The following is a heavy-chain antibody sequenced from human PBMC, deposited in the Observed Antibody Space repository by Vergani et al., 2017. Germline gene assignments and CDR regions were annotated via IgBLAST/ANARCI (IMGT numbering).Heavy chain of an antibody. CDR1: GGSISSSSYY. D-gene: IGHD3-22*01. CDR2: IYYSGST. V-gene: IGHV4-39*01. CDR3: ARHTYYYDSSGYYQFDY. J-gene: IGHJ4*02. Sequence: QLQLQESGPGLVKPSETLSLTCTVSGGSISSSSYYWGWIRQPPGKGLEWIGSIYYSGSTYYNPSLKSRVTISVDTFKNQFSLKLSSVTAADTAVYYCARHTYYYDSSGYYQFDYWGQGTLVTVSS.